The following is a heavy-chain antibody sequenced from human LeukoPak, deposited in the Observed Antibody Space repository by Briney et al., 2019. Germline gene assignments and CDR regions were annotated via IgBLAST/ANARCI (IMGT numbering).Heavy chain of an antibody. CDR3: ARMGWYYDSSGYPLPGFDP. D-gene: IGHD3-22*01. V-gene: IGHV4-34*01. CDR2: INHSGST. Sequence: PSETLSLTCAVYGGSFSGYYWSWIRQPPGKGREWIGEINHSGSTNYNPSLKSRVTISVDTSKNQFSLKLSSVTAADTAVYYCARMGWYYDSSGYPLPGFDPWGQGTLVTVSS. CDR1: GGSFSGYY. J-gene: IGHJ5*02.